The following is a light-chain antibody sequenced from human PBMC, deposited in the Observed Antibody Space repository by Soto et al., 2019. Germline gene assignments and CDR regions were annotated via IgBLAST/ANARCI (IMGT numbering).Light chain of an antibody. CDR2: GAF. CDR1: ESVSSNY. V-gene: IGKV3-11*01. Sequence: EIVLTQSPGTLSLSPVERATLSCRASESVSSNYLAWYQQKPGQAPRLLIYGAFNRATGIPARFSGSGSGTDFTLTISSLEPEDSAVYYCQQRNVWPPVTFGQGTRLEIK. J-gene: IGKJ5*01. CDR3: QQRNVWPPVT.